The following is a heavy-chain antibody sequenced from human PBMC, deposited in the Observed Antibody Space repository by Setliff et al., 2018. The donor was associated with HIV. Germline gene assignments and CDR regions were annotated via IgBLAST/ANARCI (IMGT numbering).Heavy chain of an antibody. J-gene: IGHJ4*02. V-gene: IGHV1-69*13. CDR2: IIPIFGTA. D-gene: IGHD1-26*01. CDR3: ARGLYSGSYWQDY. CDR1: GGTFSSYA. Sequence: ASVKVSCKASGGTFSSYAISWVRQAPGQGLEWMGGIIPIFGTANYAQKFQGRVTINADESTSTAYMELSSLRSEDTAVYYCARGLYSGSYWQDYWGQGTLVTVSS.